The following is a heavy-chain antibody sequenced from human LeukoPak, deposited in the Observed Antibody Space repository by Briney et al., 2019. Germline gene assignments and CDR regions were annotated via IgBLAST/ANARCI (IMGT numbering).Heavy chain of an antibody. CDR3: AKGPFFYYDASGYNYFES. D-gene: IGHD3-22*01. CDR1: GFTFSSFA. CDR2: MSGSGGMT. J-gene: IGHJ4*02. Sequence: GGSLRLSCAASGFTFSSFAMSWVRQAPGEGLEWGSAMSGSGGMTYSADSVKGRFTISRDNSKDTLFLQMNSLRAEDTAIYYCAKGPFFYYDASGYNYFESWGQGTLVTVSS. V-gene: IGHV3-23*01.